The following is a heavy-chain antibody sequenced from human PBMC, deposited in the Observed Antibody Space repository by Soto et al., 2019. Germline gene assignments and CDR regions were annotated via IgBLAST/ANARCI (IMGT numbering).Heavy chain of an antibody. CDR1: GGSFSNYY. Sequence: SETLSLTCAVYGGSFSNYYWSWIRQSPGKGLEWIASIYYSGHTYYNPSLKSRVTISVDTSKNQFSLKLSSVTAADTAVYYCAMSLWFGNTPNWFDPWGQGTLVTVS. CDR2: IYYSGHT. D-gene: IGHD3-10*01. CDR3: AMSLWFGNTPNWFDP. V-gene: IGHV4-59*05. J-gene: IGHJ5*02.